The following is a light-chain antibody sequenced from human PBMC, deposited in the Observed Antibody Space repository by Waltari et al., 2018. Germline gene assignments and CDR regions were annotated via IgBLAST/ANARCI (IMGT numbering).Light chain of an antibody. Sequence: QSALTQPASVSGSPGQSITTSCTGTSSDVGGYNYVSWYQQHPDKAPKLIIYEVSNRPSGVSNRFSGSKSGNTASLTISGLQAEDEADYYCSSYTSSSTMVFGGGTKLTVL. V-gene: IGLV2-14*01. CDR2: EVS. CDR1: SSDVGGYNY. J-gene: IGLJ3*02. CDR3: SSYTSSSTMV.